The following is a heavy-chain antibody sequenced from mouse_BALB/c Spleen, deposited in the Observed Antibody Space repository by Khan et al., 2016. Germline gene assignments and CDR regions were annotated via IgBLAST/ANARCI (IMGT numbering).Heavy chain of an antibody. CDR3: EREELRRKGYAMDY. Sequence: QIQLVQSGPELKKPGETVKISCKASGYTFTNYGMNWVKQAPGKGLKWMGWINTYTGKPTYADDFTRRFAFSLAPSASTASLQLNNLKHEHTDTYVGEREELRRKGYAMDYWGQGTSVTVAS. V-gene: IGHV9-3-1*01. J-gene: IGHJ4*01. CDR1: GYTFTNYG. CDR2: INTYTGKP. D-gene: IGHD2-4*01.